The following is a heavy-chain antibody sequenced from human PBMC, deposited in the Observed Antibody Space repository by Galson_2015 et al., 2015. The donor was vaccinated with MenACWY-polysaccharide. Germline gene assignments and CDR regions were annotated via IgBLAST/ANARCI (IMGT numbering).Heavy chain of an antibody. J-gene: IGHJ4*02. V-gene: IGHV1-8*01. Sequence: VKVSCKASGYTFTSYDINWVRQATGQGLEWMGWMSPNTAKTGYPQKFQGRVTMTRNTSISTAYMELSSLTSEDTAVYYCARGRRDTAVAATAAVFLDYWGQGILVTVSS. CDR1: GYTFTSYD. D-gene: IGHD6-19*01. CDR2: MSPNTAKT. CDR3: ARGRRDTAVAATAAVFLDY.